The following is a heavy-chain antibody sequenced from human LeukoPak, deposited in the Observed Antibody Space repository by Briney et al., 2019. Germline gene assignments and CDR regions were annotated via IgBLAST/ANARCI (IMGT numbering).Heavy chain of an antibody. J-gene: IGHJ3*02. Sequence: SVKVSCKASGGTFSSYVISWVLQAPGQGLEWMGRIIPIFGTANYAQKFQGRVTITTDESTSTAYMELSSLRSEDTAVYYCARAVSGPVGAFDIWGQGTVVTVSS. V-gene: IGHV1-69*05. CDR2: IIPIFGTA. CDR1: GGTFSSYV. CDR3: ARAVSGPVGAFDI. D-gene: IGHD2-15*01.